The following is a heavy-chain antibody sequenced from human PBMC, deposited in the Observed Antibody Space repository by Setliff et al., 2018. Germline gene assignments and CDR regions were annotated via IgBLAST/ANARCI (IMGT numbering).Heavy chain of an antibody. CDR2: INHGGDT. CDR3: VRRTYYYDTSPMGWFDP. CDR1: GGSLSNYY. Sequence: SETLSLTCTVYGGSLSNYYWGWIRQPPGKGLEWIGSINHGGDTSYNPSLQSRVAISVDTSKNQFSLKLSSVTAADTAVYYCVRRTYYYDTSPMGWFDPWGQGILVTVSS. V-gene: IGHV4-38-2*02. J-gene: IGHJ5*02. D-gene: IGHD3-22*01.